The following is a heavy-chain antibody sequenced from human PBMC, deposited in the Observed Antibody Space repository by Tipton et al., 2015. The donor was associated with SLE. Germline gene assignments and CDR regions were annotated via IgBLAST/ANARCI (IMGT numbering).Heavy chain of an antibody. D-gene: IGHD6-13*01. J-gene: IGHJ6*02. CDR1: GGSLSGYS. V-gene: IGHV4-34*01. CDR3: ARDISGYSSSWFYYYSAMDV. CDR2: INHSGST. Sequence: TLSLTCAVYGGSLSGYSWSWIRQPPGKGLEWIGEINHSGSTNYNPSLKSRVTISLDTSKNQFSLKLTSVTTTDTAVYHCARDISGYSSSWFYYYSAMDVWGQGTTVTVSS.